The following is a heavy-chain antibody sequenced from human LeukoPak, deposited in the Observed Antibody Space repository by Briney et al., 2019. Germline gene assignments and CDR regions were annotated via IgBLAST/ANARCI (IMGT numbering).Heavy chain of an antibody. CDR2: IGISDDTI. CDR1: GFNFSAYY. Sequence: GSLRLSCAASGFNFSAYYMTWIRQAPGKGLEWVSYIGISDDTIFYADSVKGRFTISRDNAKNSLYLQMNSLRAEDTAVYYCAYLWGWGQGTLVTVSS. CDR3: AYLWG. D-gene: IGHD2-21*01. V-gene: IGHV3-11*04. J-gene: IGHJ4*02.